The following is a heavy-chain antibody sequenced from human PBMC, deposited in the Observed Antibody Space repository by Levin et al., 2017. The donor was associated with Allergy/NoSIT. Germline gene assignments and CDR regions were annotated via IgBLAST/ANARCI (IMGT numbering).Heavy chain of an antibody. D-gene: IGHD3-10*01. CDR2: ISYDGSNK. Sequence: GGSLRLSCAASGFTFSSYGMHWVRQAPGKGLEWVAVISYDGSNKYYADSVKGRFTISRDNSKNTLYLQMNSLRAEDTAVYYCASLSYYYGSGNLDSSGLTDYWGQGTLVTVSS. J-gene: IGHJ4*02. CDR3: ASLSYYYGSGNLDSSGLTDY. V-gene: IGHV3-30*03. CDR1: GFTFSSYG.